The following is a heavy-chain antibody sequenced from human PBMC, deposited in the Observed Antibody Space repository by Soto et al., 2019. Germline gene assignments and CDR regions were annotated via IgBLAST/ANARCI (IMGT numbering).Heavy chain of an antibody. V-gene: IGHV1-69*13. CDR3: ARDQGDCSSTSCYYYYYYYGMDV. J-gene: IGHJ6*02. D-gene: IGHD2-2*01. CDR1: GGTFSSYA. Sequence: GASVKVSCKASGGTFSSYAISWVRQAPGQGLEWMGGIIPIFGTANYAQKFQGRVTITADESTSTAYMELSSLRSEDTAVYYCARDQGDCSSTSCYYYYYYYGMDVRGQGTTVTVSS. CDR2: IIPIFGTA.